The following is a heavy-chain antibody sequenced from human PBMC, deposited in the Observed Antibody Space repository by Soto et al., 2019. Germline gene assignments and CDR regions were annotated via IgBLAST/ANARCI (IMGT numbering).Heavy chain of an antibody. CDR1: AGTFSSYA. V-gene: IGHV1-69*13. CDR2: IIPIFGTA. Sequence: SVQVSCKASAGTFSSYASSWVRQAPGQGLEWLGGIIPIFGTANYAQKFQGRVTITADESTSTAYMELSSLRSEDTAVYYCARETPSGWYDVRAPADGMDVWGQETTVTVSS. D-gene: IGHD6-19*01. CDR3: ARETPSGWYDVRAPADGMDV. J-gene: IGHJ6*02.